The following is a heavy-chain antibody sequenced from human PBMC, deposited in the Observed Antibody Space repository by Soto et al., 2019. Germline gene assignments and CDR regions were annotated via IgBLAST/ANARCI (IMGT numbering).Heavy chain of an antibody. D-gene: IGHD3-16*01. V-gene: IGHV1-69*08. CDR2: IIPILGIA. CDR3: ARDPRGVQGAVDY. Sequence: QVQLVQSGAEVKNPGSSVKVSCKASGGTFSSYTISWVRQAPGQGLEWMGRIIPILGIANYAQKFQGRVTITADKSTSTAYMELSSLRSEDTAVYYCARDPRGVQGAVDYWGQGTLVTVSS. J-gene: IGHJ4*02. CDR1: GGTFSSYT.